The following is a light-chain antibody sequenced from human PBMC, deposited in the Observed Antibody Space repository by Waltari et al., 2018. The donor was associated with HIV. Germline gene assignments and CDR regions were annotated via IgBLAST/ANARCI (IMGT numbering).Light chain of an antibody. J-gene: IGLJ2*01. V-gene: IGLV1-44*01. CDR2: SNK. CDR1: SSNIGSNT. CDR3: AAWDDSLNGVV. Sequence: QSVLTQPPSASGTPGQRVTISCSGSSSNIGSNTVNWYQQLPGTAPKLLIYSNKQRPSGVPDRFSGSKSGISASLAISGLQSEDEADYYCAAWDDSLNGVVFGGGTKLTVL.